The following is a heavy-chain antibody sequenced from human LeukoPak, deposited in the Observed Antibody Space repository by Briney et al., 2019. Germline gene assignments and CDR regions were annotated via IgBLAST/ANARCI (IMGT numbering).Heavy chain of an antibody. CDR2: IHYTGSS. V-gene: IGHV4-59*11. CDR1: GGSISGHY. D-gene: IGHD6-19*01. J-gene: IGHJ4*02. CDR3: ARGGWYEDY. Sequence: PSETVSLTCTVSGGSISGHYWSWIRQPPGKGLEWIGYIHYTGSSIYNASLTSRVTLSVDTSKNQFSLKLTSVTAADTAVYYCARGGWYEDYWGPGTLVTVSS.